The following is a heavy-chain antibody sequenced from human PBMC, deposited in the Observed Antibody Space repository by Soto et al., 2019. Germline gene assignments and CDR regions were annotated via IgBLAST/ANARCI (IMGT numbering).Heavy chain of an antibody. Sequence: PGGSLRLSCAASGFTFSSYGMHWVRQAPGKGLEWVAVISYDGSNKYYADSVKGRFTISRDNSKNTLYLQMNSLRAEDTAVYYCAKDRGPWEPYPHYFDYWGQGTLVTVSS. CDR2: ISYDGSNK. CDR3: AKDRGPWEPYPHYFDY. D-gene: IGHD1-26*01. V-gene: IGHV3-30*18. J-gene: IGHJ4*02. CDR1: GFTFSSYG.